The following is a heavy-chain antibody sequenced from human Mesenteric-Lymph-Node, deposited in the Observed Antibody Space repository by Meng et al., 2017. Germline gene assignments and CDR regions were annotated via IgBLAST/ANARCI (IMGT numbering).Heavy chain of an antibody. J-gene: IGHJ3*02. CDR2: IFSNDEK. Sequence: SGPTLVKPTETFTLTRTVSGFLLSNARMGGSWIRQPPGKALEWLAHIFSNDEKSYSTSLKSRLTISKDTSKSQVVLTMTNMDPVDTATEYCARIPYPYDNPEGGMDDDAFDIWGQGTMV. CDR1: GFLLSNARMG. D-gene: IGHD3-9*01. V-gene: IGHV2-26*01. CDR3: ARIPYPYDNPEGGMDDDAFDI.